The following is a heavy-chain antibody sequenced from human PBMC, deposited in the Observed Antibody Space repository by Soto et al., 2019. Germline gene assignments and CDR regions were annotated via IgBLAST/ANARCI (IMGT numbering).Heavy chain of an antibody. CDR1: GGSFSGHY. J-gene: IGHJ4*02. D-gene: IGHD1-26*01. Sequence: QVQLQQGGAGLLKPSETLSLTCAVTGGSFSGHYWSWIRQAPGKGLEWIGEINRSGGTNYDPSLKSRVTISVDASKNQFSLRLSAVTAADTAVYYCARAPIIGATFFDYWGPGSLVTVSS. CDR3: ARAPIIGATFFDY. CDR2: INRSGGT. V-gene: IGHV4-34*01.